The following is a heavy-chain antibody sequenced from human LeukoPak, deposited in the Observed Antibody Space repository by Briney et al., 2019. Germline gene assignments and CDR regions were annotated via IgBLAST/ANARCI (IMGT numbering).Heavy chain of an antibody. CDR1: GFTFSSYA. CDR3: AKDLWSVVTLTLDY. V-gene: IGHV3-30*04. Sequence: PGGSLRLSCAASGFTFSSYAIHWVRQAPGKGLEWVTVISYDGSNKYYADSVKGRFTISRDNSKNTLYLQVNSLRAEDTAVYYCAKDLWSVVTLTLDYWGQGTLVTVSS. CDR2: ISYDGSNK. J-gene: IGHJ4*02. D-gene: IGHD2-21*02.